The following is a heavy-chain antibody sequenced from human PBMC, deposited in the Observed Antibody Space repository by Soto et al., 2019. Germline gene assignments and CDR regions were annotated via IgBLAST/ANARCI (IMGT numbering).Heavy chain of an antibody. J-gene: IGHJ3*02. CDR1: GFTFSGSA. Sequence: EVQLVESRGGLVQPGGSLKLSCAASGFTFSGSAMHWVRQASGKGLEWVGRIRSKANSYATAYAASVKGRFTISRDDSKNTAYLQMNSLKTEDTAVYYCTREYDFWSGVDAFDIWGQGTMVTVSS. CDR2: IRSKANSYAT. D-gene: IGHD3-3*01. V-gene: IGHV3-73*01. CDR3: TREYDFWSGVDAFDI.